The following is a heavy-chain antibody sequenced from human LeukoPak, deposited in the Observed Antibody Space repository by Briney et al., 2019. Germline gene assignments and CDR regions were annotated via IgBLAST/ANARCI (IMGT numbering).Heavy chain of an antibody. Sequence: VASVKVSCKASGGTFSSYAISWVRQAPGQGLEWMGGIIPIFGTANYAQKFQGRVTITADESTSTAYMELSSLRSEDTAVYYCARVTFSWAYYYYYGMDVWGQGTTVTVSS. CDR3: ARVTFSWAYYYYYGMDV. J-gene: IGHJ6*02. CDR2: IIPIFGTA. D-gene: IGHD3-3*02. CDR1: GGTFSSYA. V-gene: IGHV1-69*13.